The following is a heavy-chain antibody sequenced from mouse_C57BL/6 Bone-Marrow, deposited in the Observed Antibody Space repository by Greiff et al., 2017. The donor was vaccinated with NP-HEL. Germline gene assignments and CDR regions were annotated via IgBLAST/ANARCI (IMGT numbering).Heavy chain of an antibody. CDR3: TSVTTVVVFYWYFDV. D-gene: IGHD1-1*01. Sequence: EVQLQQSGAELVRPGASVKLSCTASGFNITDDYMHWVKQRPEQGLEWIGWIDPENGDTEYASKFQGKATITADTSSNTAYLQLSSLTSEDTAVYYCTSVTTVVVFYWYFDVWGTGTTVTVSS. CDR2: IDPENGDT. V-gene: IGHV14-4*01. CDR1: GFNITDDY. J-gene: IGHJ1*03.